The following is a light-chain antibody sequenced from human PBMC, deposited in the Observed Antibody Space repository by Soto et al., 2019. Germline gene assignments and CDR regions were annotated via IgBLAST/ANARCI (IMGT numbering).Light chain of an antibody. CDR2: SAT. J-gene: IGKJ1*01. V-gene: IGKV1-39*01. CDR3: QQSFSTPQT. CDR1: QSINNF. Sequence: DIRMTQSSSSLTASLGDRVTITCGASQSINNFLNWYQQKPGQAPKLLMYSATTLLGGVPSRFSGSGSGTDFSLTISSLQPEDFATYYCQQSFSTPQTFGQGTKVDI.